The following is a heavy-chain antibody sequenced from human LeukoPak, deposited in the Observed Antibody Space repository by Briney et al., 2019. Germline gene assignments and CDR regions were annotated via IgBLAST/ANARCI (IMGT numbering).Heavy chain of an antibody. Sequence: PGGSLRLSCAASGFTFSSYSMNWVRQAPGKGLEWVSSISSSSSDIYDADPVKGRFTISRDNAKNSLYLQMNSLRAEDTAVYYCASKGVATIGGNYWGQGTLVTVSS. CDR2: ISSSSSDI. D-gene: IGHD5-12*01. CDR3: ASKGVATIGGNY. J-gene: IGHJ4*02. V-gene: IGHV3-21*01. CDR1: GFTFSSYS.